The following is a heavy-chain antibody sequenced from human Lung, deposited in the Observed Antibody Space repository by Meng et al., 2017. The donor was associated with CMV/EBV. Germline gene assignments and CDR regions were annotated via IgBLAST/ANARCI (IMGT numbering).Heavy chain of an antibody. CDR1: GFTFRTYA. CDR2: ISGSGGTT. CDR3: AKELHSGWSYYFDY. V-gene: IGHV3-23*01. Sequence: GESLKIXCAASGFTFRTYAMSWVRQVPGKGLEWVSSISGSGGTTHYVDSVKGRFTISKDTSRDTLYQQMNSLRAEDTAVYYCAKELHSGWSYYFDYWGQGALVTVSS. J-gene: IGHJ4*02. D-gene: IGHD6-19*01.